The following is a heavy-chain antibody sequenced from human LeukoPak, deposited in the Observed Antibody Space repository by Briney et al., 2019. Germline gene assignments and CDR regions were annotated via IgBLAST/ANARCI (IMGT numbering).Heavy chain of an antibody. CDR2: IIPIFGTA. D-gene: IGHD1-7*01. V-gene: IGHV1-69*05. CDR3: SRDNYAGANCFDP. J-gene: IGHJ5*02. CDR1: VGTFSSYA. Sequence: SVKVSCKASVGTFSSYAFSWVRQAPGQGLEWMGGIIPIFGTANYAQKLQGRVTITTDESTSTAYMELSSLRSEDTAVYYCSRDNYAGANCFDPWGQETLVTVSS.